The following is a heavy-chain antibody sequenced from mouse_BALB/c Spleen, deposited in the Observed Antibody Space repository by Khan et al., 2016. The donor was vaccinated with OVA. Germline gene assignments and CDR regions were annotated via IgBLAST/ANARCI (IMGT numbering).Heavy chain of an antibody. V-gene: IGHV1-77*01. CDR3: ARGNYFDYPLAD. CDR2: ISPGSGIT. D-gene: IGHD2-13*01. CDR1: GYTFTGYY. J-gene: IGHJ3*01. Sequence: QVQLQQSGAELARPGASVKLSCKASGYTFTGYYMHWVKQRPGQGLEWIGGISPGSGITDYNEKFKGKATLTADKSSSTAYMELSRLTSEASAVYFCARGNYFDYPLADWGQGTLVTVSA.